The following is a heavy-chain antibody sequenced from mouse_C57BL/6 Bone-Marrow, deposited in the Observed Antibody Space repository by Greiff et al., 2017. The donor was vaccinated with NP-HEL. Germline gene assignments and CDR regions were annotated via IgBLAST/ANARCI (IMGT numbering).Heavy chain of an antibody. V-gene: IGHV1-59*01. Sequence: VQLQQPGAELVRPGTSVKLSCKASGYTFTSYWMHWVKQRPGQGLEWIGVIDPSDSYTNYNQKFKGKATLTVDTSSSTAYMQLSSLTSEDSAVYYCARGGLTFSFDYWGQGTTLTVSS. CDR3: ARGGLTFSFDY. D-gene: IGHD1-3*01. CDR1: GYTFTSYW. J-gene: IGHJ2*01. CDR2: IDPSDSYT.